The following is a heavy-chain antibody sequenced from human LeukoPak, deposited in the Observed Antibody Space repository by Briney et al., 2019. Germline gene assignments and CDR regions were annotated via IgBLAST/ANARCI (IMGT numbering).Heavy chain of an antibody. Sequence: GESLKISCQGFGYSFTNYWIGWVRQMPGKGLEWMGIIYPGDSDTRYSPSFQGQFTISADKSINTAYLQWSRLKAADTGMYFCARKGGGLDVWGQGTTVTVSS. V-gene: IGHV5-51*01. D-gene: IGHD1-26*01. J-gene: IGHJ6*02. CDR2: IYPGDSDT. CDR1: GYSFTNYW. CDR3: ARKGGGLDV.